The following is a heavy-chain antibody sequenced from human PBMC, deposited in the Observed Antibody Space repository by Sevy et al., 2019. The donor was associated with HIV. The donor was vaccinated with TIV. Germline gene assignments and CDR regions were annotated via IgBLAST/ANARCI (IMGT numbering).Heavy chain of an antibody. Sequence: SETLSLTCSVSGDSITSSSYYWGWIRQPPGKGLEWIGIIYYRGNTYYNPSLKSRVTIFVDTSKNHFSLKLTSVTAADTAFYYCARRAYGCSHYFDYWGQGTLVTVSS. D-gene: IGHD3-10*01. CDR3: ARRAYGCSHYFDY. CDR1: GDSITSSSYY. V-gene: IGHV4-39*02. J-gene: IGHJ4*02. CDR2: IYYRGNT.